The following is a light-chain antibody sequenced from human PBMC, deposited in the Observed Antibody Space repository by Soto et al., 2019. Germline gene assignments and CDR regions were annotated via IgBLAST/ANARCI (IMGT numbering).Light chain of an antibody. CDR3: HQYGSSPAT. CDR1: QSLSASY. V-gene: IGKV3-20*01. Sequence: EILLTQSPGTLSLSPGEISTLFGGASQSLSASYLAWYQQKPGQAPRLLVYGASSRATGIPDRFSGSGSGTDFTLIISRLEPEDFAVYYCHQYGSSPATFGQGTKVDIK. CDR2: GAS. J-gene: IGKJ1*01.